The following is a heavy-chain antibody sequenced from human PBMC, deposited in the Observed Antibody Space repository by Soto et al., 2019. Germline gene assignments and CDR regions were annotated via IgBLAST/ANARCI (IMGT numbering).Heavy chain of an antibody. CDR2: ISGSGGST. CDR1: GLTFSSYA. V-gene: IGHV3-23*01. CDR3: AKANDLYYYYYMDV. J-gene: IGHJ6*03. Sequence: GGSLRLSCAASGLTFSSYAMSWVRQAPGKGLEWVSAISGSGGSTYYADSVKGRFTISRDNSKNTLYLQMNSLRAEDTAVYYCAKANDLYYYYYMDVWGKGTTVTVSS.